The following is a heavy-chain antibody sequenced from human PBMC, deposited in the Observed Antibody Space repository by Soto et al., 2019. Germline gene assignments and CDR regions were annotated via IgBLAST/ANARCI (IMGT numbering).Heavy chain of an antibody. Sequence: QVQLVESGGGLVKPGGSLRLSCAASGFTFSDYYMSWLRQAPGKGLEWVSYISSSSSYTNYADSVKGRFTISRDNAKNSLYLQMNILRAEDTAVYYCARELPGYSGYDYVYYYYGRDVWGQGTTVTVSS. CDR2: ISSSSSYT. CDR3: ARELPGYSGYDYVYYYYGRDV. CDR1: GFTFSDYY. V-gene: IGHV3-11*05. J-gene: IGHJ6*02. D-gene: IGHD5-12*01.